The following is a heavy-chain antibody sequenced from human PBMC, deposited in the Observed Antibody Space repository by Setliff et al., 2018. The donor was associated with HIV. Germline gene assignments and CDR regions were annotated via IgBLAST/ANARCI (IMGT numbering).Heavy chain of an antibody. CDR3: ARVAIDYYDTSGYYRAGPIDY. V-gene: IGHV1-2*02. CDR2: VNPNSGDA. D-gene: IGHD3-22*01. CDR1: GYTFTGHY. Sequence: ASVKVSCKASGYTFTGHYLHWVRQAPGQGLEWLGWVNPNSGDAIYAQNFRGRVTMTRDTSINAAYMELSRLRSEDTAVYYRARVAIDYYDTSGYYRAGPIDYWGQGTLVTVSS. J-gene: IGHJ4*02.